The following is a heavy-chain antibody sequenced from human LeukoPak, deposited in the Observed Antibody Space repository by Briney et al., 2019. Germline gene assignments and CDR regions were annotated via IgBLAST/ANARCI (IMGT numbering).Heavy chain of an antibody. V-gene: IGHV3-21*01. D-gene: IGHD5-18*01. CDR1: GFTFSNYN. J-gene: IGHJ6*02. CDR2: ISSIGSYI. Sequence: GGSLRLSCAASGFTFSNYNINWVRQAPGKGQEWVSYISSIGSYIYYADSVKGRFTISRDNADNSLYLQMNSLRAEDTAVYYCTKDGRVASAINRPTYYYGMDVWGQGTTVIVSS. CDR3: TKDGRVASAINRPTYYYGMDV.